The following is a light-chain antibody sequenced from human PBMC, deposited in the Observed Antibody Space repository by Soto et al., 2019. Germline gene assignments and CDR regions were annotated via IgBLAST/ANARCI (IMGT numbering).Light chain of an antibody. CDR2: DVS. J-gene: IGLJ3*02. CDR1: SSDVGGYNY. CDR3: SSYTSSSTWV. V-gene: IGLV2-14*01. Sequence: QSALTQPASVSGSPGQSIAISCTGTSSDVGGYNYVSWYQQHPGKTPNLMIYDVSNRPSGVSNRFSSSKSGNTASLTISGLRAEDEAVYYCSSYTSSSTWVFGGGTK.